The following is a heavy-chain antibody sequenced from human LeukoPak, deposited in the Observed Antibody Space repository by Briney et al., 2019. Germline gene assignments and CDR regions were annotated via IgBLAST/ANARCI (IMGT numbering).Heavy chain of an antibody. CDR3: ARGLSNWFDP. CDR1: GYTFTGYY. Sequence: ASVKVSCKASGYTFTGYYMHWVRQAPGQGLEWMGRINPSSGGTNYAQKFQGRVTMTRDTSISTAYMELSRLRSEDTAVYYCARGLSNWFDPWGQGTLVTVSS. D-gene: IGHD6-19*01. V-gene: IGHV1-2*06. CDR2: INPSSGGT. J-gene: IGHJ5*02.